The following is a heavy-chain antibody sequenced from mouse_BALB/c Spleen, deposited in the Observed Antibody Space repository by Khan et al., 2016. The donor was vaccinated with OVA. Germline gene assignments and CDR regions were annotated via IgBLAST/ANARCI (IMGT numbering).Heavy chain of an antibody. CDR1: GFTFSTSG. V-gene: IGHV5-6*01. CDR3: ARVSYSYDGDGFAY. Sequence: EVELVESGGDLEKPEGSLKLSCAASGFTFSTSGMSWVRQTPDKRLEWVATISSGGSYTYYPESVQGRFTFSRDIAKNTPYLQMSSLKSEDTAMFYCARVSYSYDGDGFAYWGQGTLVTVAA. J-gene: IGHJ3*01. CDR2: ISSGGSYT. D-gene: IGHD2-12*01.